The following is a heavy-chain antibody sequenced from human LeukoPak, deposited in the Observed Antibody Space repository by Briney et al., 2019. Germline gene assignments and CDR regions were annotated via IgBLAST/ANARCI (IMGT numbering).Heavy chain of an antibody. V-gene: IGHV4-39*01. CDR3: ARQLPAAAADTRGYFDY. CDR1: GGSISIISSSTYY. J-gene: IGHJ4*02. CDR2: LYYGENS. D-gene: IGHD6-25*01. Sequence: PSEPLSLTCTVSGGSISIISSSTYYWGWIRQAPGKGLEWIGSLYYGENSHYNPSLKSRATLSVDTSKNHFSLKLTSVTAADAAVYFCARQLPAAAADTRGYFDYWGPRTVVTVSS.